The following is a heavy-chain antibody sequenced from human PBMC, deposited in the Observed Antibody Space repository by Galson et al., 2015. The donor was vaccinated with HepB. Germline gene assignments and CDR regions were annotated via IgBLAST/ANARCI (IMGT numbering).Heavy chain of an antibody. V-gene: IGHV3-64D*06. CDR1: GFTFSSFD. D-gene: IGHD6-19*01. Sequence: SLRLSCAASGFTFSSFDVHWVRQAPGKGLQYVSTITTSGTYYADSLKGRFSISRDNSKNTLFLQMSSLRTEDTAVYYCVKDLYSTGWTDFHYWGQGTLVTVSS. CDR2: ITTSGT. J-gene: IGHJ4*02. CDR3: VKDLYSTGWTDFHY.